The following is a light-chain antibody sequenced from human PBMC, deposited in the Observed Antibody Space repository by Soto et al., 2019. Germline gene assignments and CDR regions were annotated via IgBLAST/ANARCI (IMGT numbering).Light chain of an antibody. CDR1: HSISSSY. CDR3: QQYVSSPWT. V-gene: IGKV3-20*01. J-gene: IGKJ1*01. CDR2: GAS. Sequence: EIVLTQSPGTLSLSPGERATLSCRASHSISSSYLAWYQQKPGQAPRPLIYGASSRATGIPDRFSGSGSGTDFTLTISRLEPEDFAVYYCQQYVSSPWTFGQGTKVEIK.